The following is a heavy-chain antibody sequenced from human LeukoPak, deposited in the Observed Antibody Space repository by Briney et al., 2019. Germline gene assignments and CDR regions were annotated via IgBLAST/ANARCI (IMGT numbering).Heavy chain of an antibody. Sequence: ASVKVSCKASGYTFTDYYMHWVRQAPGQGLEWMGWINSNTGGTKYAQNFQGRVTMTRDTSISTAYMELSGLRSDDTAVYCCAREKNSPTAYYMDVWGKGTTVTVSS. CDR3: AREKNSPTAYYMDV. CDR2: INSNTGGT. CDR1: GYTFTDYY. D-gene: IGHD2-2*01. V-gene: IGHV1-2*02. J-gene: IGHJ6*03.